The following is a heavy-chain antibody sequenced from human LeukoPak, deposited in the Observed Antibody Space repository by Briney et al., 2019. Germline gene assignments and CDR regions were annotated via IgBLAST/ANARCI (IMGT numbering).Heavy chain of an antibody. J-gene: IGHJ5*02. CDR2: INPSGGST. Sequence: ASVKVSCKASGYTLTSYYMHWVRQAPGQGLEWMGIINPSGGSTSYAQKFQGRVTMTRDTSTSTVYMELSSLRSEDTAVYYCARDRLPAIAAAGTSFNWFDPWGQGTLVTASS. CDR1: GYTLTSYY. D-gene: IGHD6-13*01. V-gene: IGHV1-46*01. CDR3: ARDRLPAIAAAGTSFNWFDP.